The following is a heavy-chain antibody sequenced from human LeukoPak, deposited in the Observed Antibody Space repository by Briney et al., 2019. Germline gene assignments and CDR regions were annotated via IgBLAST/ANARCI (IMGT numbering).Heavy chain of an antibody. V-gene: IGHV4-61*08. CDR3: ARLRSDAFDI. CDR1: GGSISSGDYY. J-gene: IGHJ3*02. CDR2: IYYSGST. Sequence: NPSETLSLTCTVSGGSISSGDYYWSWIRQPPGKGLEWIGYIYYSGSTNYNPSLKSRVTISVDTSKNQFSLKLSSVTAADTAVYYCARLRSDAFDIWGQGTMVTVSS.